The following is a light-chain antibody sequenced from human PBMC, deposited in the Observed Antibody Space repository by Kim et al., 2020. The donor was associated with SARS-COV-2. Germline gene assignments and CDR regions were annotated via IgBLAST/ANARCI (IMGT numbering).Light chain of an antibody. J-gene: IGLJ3*02. CDR1: SGHGSYA. CDR3: QTWGTGMRV. Sequence: QLVLTQSPSASASLGASVKLTCTLSSGHGSYAIAWHQQQPEKGPRYLMKLNSDGSHSKGDGIPDRFSGSSSGAERYLTISSLQSEDEADYYCQTWGTGMRVFGGGTQLTVL. V-gene: IGLV4-69*01. CDR2: LNSDGSH.